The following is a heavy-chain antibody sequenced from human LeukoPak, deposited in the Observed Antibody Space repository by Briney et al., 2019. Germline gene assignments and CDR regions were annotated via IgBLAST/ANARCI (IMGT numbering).Heavy chain of an antibody. CDR3: ARETLGWLDP. V-gene: IGHV3-30-3*01. CDR2: ISSDGSNK. Sequence: PGGSLRLSCAASGFTFSDYPMDWVRQSPGKGLEWVAIISSDGSNKYYADSVKGRFTISRDNSKNTLYLQMSSLRAEDTAVYYCARETLGWLDPWGQGTLVTVSS. CDR1: GFTFSDYP. J-gene: IGHJ5*02.